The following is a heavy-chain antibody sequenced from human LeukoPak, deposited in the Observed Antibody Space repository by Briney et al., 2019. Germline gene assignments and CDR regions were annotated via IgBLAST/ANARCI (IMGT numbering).Heavy chain of an antibody. V-gene: IGHV3-21*01. CDR1: GGSFSGYY. CDR2: ISGNSDYI. CDR3: ARHVLAYCSGGTCNDY. J-gene: IGHJ4*02. D-gene: IGHD2-15*01. Sequence: ETLSLTCAVYGGSFSGYYWSWIRQPPGKGLEWVSSISGNSDYIYYTDSVKGRFTISRDNTKNSLYLQMNSLRAEDTAVYYCARHVLAYCSGGTCNDYWGQGTLVTVSS.